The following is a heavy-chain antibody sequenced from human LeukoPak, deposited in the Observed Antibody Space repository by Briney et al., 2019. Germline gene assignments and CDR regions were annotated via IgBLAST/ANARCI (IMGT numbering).Heavy chain of an antibody. J-gene: IGHJ4*02. V-gene: IGHV3-48*02. CDR3: ARDMSGSDSH. D-gene: IGHD5-12*01. Sequence: GGSLRLSCAVSGFSFSNYNMNWVRQAPGTGLEWVSYISRTSSTIYYADSVRGRFTISRDNAKNSLYLQMNSLRDDDTAVYYCARDMSGSDSHWGQGTLVTVS. CDR2: ISRTSSTI. CDR1: GFSFSNYN.